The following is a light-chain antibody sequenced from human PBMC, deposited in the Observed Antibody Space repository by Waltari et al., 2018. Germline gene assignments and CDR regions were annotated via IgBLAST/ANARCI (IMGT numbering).Light chain of an antibody. CDR2: DVN. Sequence: HSALAQPASVSGSPGQSITISCTGTSSDVGGYNYVSWYQQHPGKAPRLMIYDVNNRPSVVSNRFSGSKSDNTASLTISGLQAEDEADYYCSSFTRTNSWVFGGGTKLTVL. CDR1: SSDVGGYNY. J-gene: IGLJ3*02. V-gene: IGLV2-14*03. CDR3: SSFTRTNSWV.